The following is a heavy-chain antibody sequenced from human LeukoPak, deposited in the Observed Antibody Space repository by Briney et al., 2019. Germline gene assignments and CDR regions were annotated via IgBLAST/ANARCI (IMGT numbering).Heavy chain of an antibody. CDR2: INQRRNT. CDR1: GEPFSGYS. Sequence: SETLSLTCVAYGEPFSGYSWSWIRQPPGKGLEWIGEINQRRNTNYNPSLKSRVTISIDTSKNQFSLKLSSVTAADTAVYYCARHGWHAWYFDLWGRGTLVTVSS. CDR3: ARHGWHAWYFDL. D-gene: IGHD6-19*01. J-gene: IGHJ2*01. V-gene: IGHV4-34*01.